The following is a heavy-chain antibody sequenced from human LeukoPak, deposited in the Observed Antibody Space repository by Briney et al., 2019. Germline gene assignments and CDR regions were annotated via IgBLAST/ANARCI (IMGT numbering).Heavy chain of an antibody. D-gene: IGHD3-22*01. J-gene: IGHJ5*02. CDR3: AKDPTTYYDSSGFGRYNWFDP. V-gene: IGHV3-23*01. Sequence: PGGSLRLSCAASGFTFSSYAMSWVRQAPGKGLEWVSAISGSGGSTYYADSVKGRFTISRDNSKNTLYLQMNSLRAEDTAVYYCAKDPTTYYDSSGFGRYNWFDPCGQGTLVTVSS. CDR1: GFTFSSYA. CDR2: ISGSGGST.